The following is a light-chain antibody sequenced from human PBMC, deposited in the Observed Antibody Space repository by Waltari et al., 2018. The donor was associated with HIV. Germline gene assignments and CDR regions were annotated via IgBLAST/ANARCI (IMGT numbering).Light chain of an antibody. CDR1: QTISNDY. Sequence: EIVLTQSPGTLSLSPVESATLSCRASQTISNDYLVWYHQNPGQAPRLLIYGASSRATGIPGRFSGSGSGTDFTLTITRLEPEDFAVYYCQQYHTTPFTFGQGTRLEIK. J-gene: IGKJ5*01. CDR2: GAS. CDR3: QQYHTTPFT. V-gene: IGKV3-20*01.